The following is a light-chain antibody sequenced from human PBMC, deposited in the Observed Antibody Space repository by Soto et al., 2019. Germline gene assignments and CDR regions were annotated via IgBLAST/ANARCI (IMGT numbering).Light chain of an antibody. Sequence: AIQLTQSPSSLSASVGDRVTITCRASQGISSALAWYQQKPGKAPQLLIYDASSLESGVPSRFSGRGSGTEFTLTIGNLQPEDFATYYCQQFNSYPLTFCGGTKVEIK. V-gene: IGKV1-13*02. J-gene: IGKJ4*01. CDR2: DAS. CDR3: QQFNSYPLT. CDR1: QGISSA.